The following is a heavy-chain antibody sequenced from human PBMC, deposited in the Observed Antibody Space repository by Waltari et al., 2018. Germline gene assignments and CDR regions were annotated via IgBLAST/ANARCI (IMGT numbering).Heavy chain of an antibody. D-gene: IGHD7-27*01. CDR3: VRPFELGID. J-gene: IGHJ4*02. V-gene: IGHV3-73*01. Sequence: EVQLVESGGALVQPGGSLKLSCAASGLIFSDFAIHWVRQASGKGPEWVGRIRSRTKGDATAYTASVEGRFTISRDDSKNTVYLQMYSLKTDDTAVYYCVRPFELGIDWGQGTLVTVSS. CDR1: GLIFSDFA. CDR2: IRSRTKGDAT.